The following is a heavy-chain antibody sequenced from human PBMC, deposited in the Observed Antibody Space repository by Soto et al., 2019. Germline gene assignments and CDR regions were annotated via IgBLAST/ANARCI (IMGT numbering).Heavy chain of an antibody. J-gene: IGHJ5*02. CDR2: IYSGGST. D-gene: IGHD2-15*01. CDR1: GFTVSSNY. V-gene: IGHV3-66*01. CDR3: ARGGRYCSGGSCYSVQGWFDP. Sequence: EVQLVESGGGLVQPGGSLRLSCAASGFTVSSNYMSWVRQDPGKGLEWVSVIYSGGSTYYADSVKGRFTISRDNSKNTLYLQLNSLRAEDTAVYYCARGGRYCSGGSCYSVQGWFDPWGQGTLVTVSS.